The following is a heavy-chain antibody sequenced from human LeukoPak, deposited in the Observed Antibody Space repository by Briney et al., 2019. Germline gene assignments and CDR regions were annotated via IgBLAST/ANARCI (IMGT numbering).Heavy chain of an antibody. Sequence: PGGSLRLSCAASGFTFSSYAMSWVRQAPGKGLEWVSAISGSGGSTYYADSVKGRFTISRDNSKNTLYLQMNSLRAEDTAVYYCAKGPAYYYESSGYYYWDYWGQGTLVTVSS. J-gene: IGHJ4*02. D-gene: IGHD3-22*01. CDR3: AKGPAYYYESSGYYYWDY. CDR2: ISGSGGST. CDR1: GFTFSSYA. V-gene: IGHV3-23*01.